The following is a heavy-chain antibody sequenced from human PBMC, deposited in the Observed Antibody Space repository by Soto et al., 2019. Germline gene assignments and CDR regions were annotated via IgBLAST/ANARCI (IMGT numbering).Heavy chain of an antibody. Sequence: SETLSLTCTVSGDSISSYYWSWIRQPPGKGLEWIGYIYYSGSTNYNPSLKSRVTISVDTSKNQFSLKLSSVTAADTAVYYCARQGYYDFWSGYYNHYYYYMDVWGKGTTVTVSS. D-gene: IGHD3-3*01. CDR3: ARQGYYDFWSGYYNHYYYYMDV. V-gene: IGHV4-59*08. CDR1: GDSISSYY. CDR2: IYYSGST. J-gene: IGHJ6*03.